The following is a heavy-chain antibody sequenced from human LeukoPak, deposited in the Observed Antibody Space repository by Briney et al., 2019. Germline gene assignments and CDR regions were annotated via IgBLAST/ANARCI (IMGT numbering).Heavy chain of an antibody. CDR1: GGSISSYY. CDR3: ATRGAAGYYNY. Sequence: WETLSLTCTVSGGSISSYYWSWIRQPPGKGLEWIGYIYYSGSTNYNPSLKSRVTISVDTSKNQFSLKLSSVTAADTAVYYCATRGAAGYYNYWGQGTLVTVSS. CDR2: IYYSGST. J-gene: IGHJ4*02. V-gene: IGHV4-59*01. D-gene: IGHD3-9*01.